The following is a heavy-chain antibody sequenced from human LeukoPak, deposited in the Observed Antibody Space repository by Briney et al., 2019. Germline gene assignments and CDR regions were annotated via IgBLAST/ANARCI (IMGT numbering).Heavy chain of an antibody. CDR3: ARWHMNSQDV. Sequence: PSEALSLTCTVSDGSISYYYWSWIRQPAGKGLEWIGRIYVGGSTNYSPSLKSRVSMSLDKSKNQLSLKLTSVSAADTAVYYCARWHMNSQDVWGRGTAVTVS. CDR2: IYVGGST. D-gene: IGHD4-23*01. J-gene: IGHJ6*02. V-gene: IGHV4-4*07. CDR1: DGSISYYY.